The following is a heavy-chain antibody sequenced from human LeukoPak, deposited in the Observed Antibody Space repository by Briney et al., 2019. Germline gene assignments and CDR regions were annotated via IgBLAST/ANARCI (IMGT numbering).Heavy chain of an antibody. CDR3: ARVRVVPAAMIDY. Sequence: SETLSLTCTVSGGSISSGSYYWSWIRQPAGKGLEWIGRIYTSGSTNYNPSLKSRVTISVDTSKNQFSLKLSSVTAADTAVYYCARVRVVPAAMIDYWGQGTLVTVSS. D-gene: IGHD2-2*01. CDR1: GGSISSGSYY. J-gene: IGHJ4*02. CDR2: IYTSGST. V-gene: IGHV4-61*02.